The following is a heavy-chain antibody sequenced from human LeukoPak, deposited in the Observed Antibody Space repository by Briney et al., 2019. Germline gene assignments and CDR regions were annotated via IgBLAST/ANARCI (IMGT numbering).Heavy chain of an antibody. CDR3: TRALQSDTGWYVHFY. Sequence: PGGSLRLSCTTSGFTFGDYAMSWVRQAPGKGLEWVGVIRSKAYGGTTDSAASVTGRFTILRDDSKSIAYLQMNSLKTEDTAVYYCTRALQSDTGWYVHFYWGQGSVVTVSS. CDR1: GFTFGDYA. V-gene: IGHV3-49*04. D-gene: IGHD6-19*01. CDR2: IRSKAYGGTT. J-gene: IGHJ4*02.